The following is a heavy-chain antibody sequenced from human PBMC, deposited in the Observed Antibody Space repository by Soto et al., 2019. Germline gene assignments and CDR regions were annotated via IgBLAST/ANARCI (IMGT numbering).Heavy chain of an antibody. V-gene: IGHV4-30-2*01. CDR3: ARGQVVAAQH. J-gene: IGHJ4*02. Sequence: QLQLQESGSGLVKPSQTLSLTCAVSGGSISSGGYSWSWIRQPPGKGLEWIGYIYHSGSTYYNPSRXGXAXIXXDRSKNQFSLKLSSVPAADTAVYYCARGQVVAAQHWGQGTLVTVSS. CDR2: IYHSGST. D-gene: IGHD2-15*01. CDR1: GGSISSGGYS.